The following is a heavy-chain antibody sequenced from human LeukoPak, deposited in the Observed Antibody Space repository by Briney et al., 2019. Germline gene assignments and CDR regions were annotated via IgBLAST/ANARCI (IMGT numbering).Heavy chain of an antibody. CDR3: VRDRELNY. CDR1: GVSISIYY. V-gene: IGHV4-59*01. Sequence: SETLSLTCTVSGVSISIYYWSWIRQPPGKGLEWIGYVYNGGSTDYNPSLKSRVTISVDTPKNQFSLKLSSVTAADTAVYYCVRDRELNYWGQGILVTVSS. CDR2: VYNGGST. J-gene: IGHJ4*02.